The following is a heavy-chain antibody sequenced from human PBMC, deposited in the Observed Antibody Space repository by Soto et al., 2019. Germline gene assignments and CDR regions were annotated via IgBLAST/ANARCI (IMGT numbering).Heavy chain of an antibody. CDR3: ARLGRDYGTRYPDRNDYYYYYYTDV. CDR2: IYYSGST. CDR1: GGSISSYY. J-gene: IGHJ6*03. D-gene: IGHD4-17*01. Sequence: SETLSLTCTVSGGSISSYYWSWIRQPPGKGLEWIGYIYYSGSTNYNPSLKSRVTISVDTSKNQFSLKLSSVTAADTAVYYCARLGRDYGTRYPDRNDYYYYYYTDVWGKGTMVTGSS. V-gene: IGHV4-59*08.